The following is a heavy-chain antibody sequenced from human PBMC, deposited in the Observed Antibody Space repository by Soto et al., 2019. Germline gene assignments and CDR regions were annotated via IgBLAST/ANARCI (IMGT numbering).Heavy chain of an antibody. CDR1: GFTFSRHA. J-gene: IGHJ4*02. CDR3: AKVSSSCYAGFFDL. CDR2: ISDSGGSI. D-gene: IGHD2-2*01. V-gene: IGHV3-23*01. Sequence: EVQLLESGGGLVQPGGSLRLSCTASGFTFSRHAMTWVRQAPGKGLELVSGISDSGGSIYYADTVKGRFTISRDNSMNTLYLQMNTLRAEDTAVYYCAKVSSSCYAGFFDLWGQGTLVTVSS.